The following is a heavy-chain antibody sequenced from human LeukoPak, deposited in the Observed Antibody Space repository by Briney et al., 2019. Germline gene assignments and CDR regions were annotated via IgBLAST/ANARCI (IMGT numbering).Heavy chain of an antibody. J-gene: IGHJ6*03. CDR2: IYTSGST. CDR3: ARGLLDTMKIGYMDV. D-gene: IGHD3-22*01. V-gene: IGHV4-61*02. Sequence: SETLSLTCTVSGGSISSSSYYWSRIRQPAGKGLEWIGRIYTSGSTNYNPSLKSRVTMSVDTSKNQFSLKLSSVTAADTAVYYCARGLLDTMKIGYMDVWGKGTTVTVSS. CDR1: GGSISSSSYY.